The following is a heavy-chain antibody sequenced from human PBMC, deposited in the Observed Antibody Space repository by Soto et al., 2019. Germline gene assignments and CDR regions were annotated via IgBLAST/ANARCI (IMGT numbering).Heavy chain of an antibody. CDR3: AKFSLYTRYFDFWSGYKDFEY. V-gene: IGHV3-30*18. J-gene: IGHJ4*02. CDR2: ISYDGSNE. Sequence: GGSLRLSCAASGFIFSNYGMHWVRQAPGKGLEWVAVISYDGSNEYYADSVKGRFTISRDNSKNTLYLQMNSLRAEDTAVYYCAKFSLYTRYFDFWSGYKDFEYWGQGTLVTVS. CDR1: GFIFSNYG. D-gene: IGHD3-3*01.